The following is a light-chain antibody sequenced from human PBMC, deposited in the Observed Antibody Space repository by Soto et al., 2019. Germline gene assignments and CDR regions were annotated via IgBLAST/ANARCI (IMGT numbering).Light chain of an antibody. CDR1: SSDVGGYNY. Sequence: QSVLTQPASVSGSLGQSITISCTGTSSDVGGYNYVSWYQHHPGKAPKLMIYDVSNRPSGVSNRFSGSKSGNTASLTISGLQPGDEADYYCSSYTTSTTRQIVFRTGNKVTVL. CDR3: SSYTTSTTRQIV. J-gene: IGLJ1*01. V-gene: IGLV2-14*03. CDR2: DVS.